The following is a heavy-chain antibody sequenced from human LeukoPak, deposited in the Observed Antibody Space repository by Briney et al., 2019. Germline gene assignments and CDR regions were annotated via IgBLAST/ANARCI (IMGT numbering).Heavy chain of an antibody. D-gene: IGHD3-10*01. CDR2: IWYDGSNK. Sequence: GGSLRLSCAASGFTVSSNYMSWVRQAPGNGLEWVGFIWYDGSNKYYTDSVKGRFTISRDNSKNTLYLQMNSLRAEDTAVYYCARDGGGYSVDYWGQGTLVAVSS. CDR3: ARDGGGYSVDY. J-gene: IGHJ4*02. V-gene: IGHV3-33*08. CDR1: GFTVSSNY.